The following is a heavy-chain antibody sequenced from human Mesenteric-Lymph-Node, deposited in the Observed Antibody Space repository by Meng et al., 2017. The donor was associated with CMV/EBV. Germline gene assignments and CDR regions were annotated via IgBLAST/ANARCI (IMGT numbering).Heavy chain of an antibody. D-gene: IGHD3-22*01. Sequence: GGSLRLSCVASGFPFSGYAMHWVRQAPGKGLVWVSSISSTSAYIYYADSMRGRFTISRDNARNSLYLQVNSLRVEDTAVYYCAKGAYLSYYDTSGYQDAIDIWGQGTMVTVSS. V-gene: IGHV3-21*01. CDR3: AKGAYLSYYDTSGYQDAIDI. J-gene: IGHJ3*02. CDR1: GFPFSGYA. CDR2: ISSTSAYI.